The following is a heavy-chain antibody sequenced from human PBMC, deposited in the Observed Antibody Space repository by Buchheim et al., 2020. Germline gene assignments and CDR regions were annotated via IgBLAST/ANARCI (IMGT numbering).Heavy chain of an antibody. J-gene: IGHJ6*02. CDR3: ARDASGGSYYFYYYYGVDV. CDR2: INPNSGGT. V-gene: IGHV1-2*06. CDR1: GYTITGYY. Sequence: QVQLVQSGAEVKKPGASVKVSCKASGYTITGYYMHWVRQAPGQGLEWMGRINPNSGGTNYAQKFQGRVTMTRDTSISTAYMELSRLRSDDTAVYYCARDASGGSYYFYYYYGVDVWGQGTT. D-gene: IGHD1-26*01.